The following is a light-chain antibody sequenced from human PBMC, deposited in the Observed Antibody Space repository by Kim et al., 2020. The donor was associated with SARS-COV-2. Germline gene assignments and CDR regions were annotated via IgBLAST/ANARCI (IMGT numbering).Light chain of an antibody. CDR2: GKN. J-gene: IGLJ2*01. V-gene: IGLV3-19*01. Sequence: GQTDRITCQGDSRRSYYASWYQQKPGKAPVLVIYGKNNRPSGIPDRFSGSSSGNTASLTITGAQAEDEADYYCNSRDSSGNHLVFGGGTKLTVL. CDR3: NSRDSSGNHLV. CDR1: SRRSYY.